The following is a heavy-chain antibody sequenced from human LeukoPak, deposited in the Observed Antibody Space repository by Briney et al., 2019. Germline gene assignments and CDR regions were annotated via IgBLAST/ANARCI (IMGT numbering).Heavy chain of an antibody. CDR3: ARELWGIAAI. CDR1: GFTVSSSY. CDR2: IYSDGST. Sequence: GGSLRLSCAASGFTVSSSYMSWVRQAPGKGLEWVSVIYSDGSTYYPDSVKGRFTISRDNSKNTLYLQMSSLKASDTAMYYCARELWGIAAIWGQGTLVTVSS. D-gene: IGHD6-13*01. J-gene: IGHJ1*01. V-gene: IGHV3-53*01.